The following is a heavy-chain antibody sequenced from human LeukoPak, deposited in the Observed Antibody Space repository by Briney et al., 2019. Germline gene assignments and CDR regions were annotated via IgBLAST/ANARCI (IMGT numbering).Heavy chain of an antibody. D-gene: IGHD1-26*01. V-gene: IGHV4-4*02. Sequence: SVLRSCTWGGCVCGVRTTNGVRRVRQPPFKALEWIGEVHLSGASNYNPSLKSRVSMSIDKSRNQLSLELTSVTAADTAIYYCARESGAFSPFGFWGQGTLVTVSS. CDR2: VHLSGAS. J-gene: IGHJ4*02. CDR3: ARESGAFSPFGF. CDR1: VCGVRTTNG.